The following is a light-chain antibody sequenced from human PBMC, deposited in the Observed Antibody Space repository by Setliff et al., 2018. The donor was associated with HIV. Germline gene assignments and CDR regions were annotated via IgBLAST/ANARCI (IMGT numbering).Light chain of an antibody. CDR3: CSYAGSYKV. Sequence: QSALTQPRSVSGSPGQSFTISCTGTSSDVGGYNYVSWYQQHPGKAPKLMIYDVSKRPSGVPDRFSGSKSGYTASLTISGLQAEDEADYYCCSYAGSYKVFGTGTKVTVL. CDR1: SSDVGGYNY. J-gene: IGLJ1*01. CDR2: DVS. V-gene: IGLV2-11*01.